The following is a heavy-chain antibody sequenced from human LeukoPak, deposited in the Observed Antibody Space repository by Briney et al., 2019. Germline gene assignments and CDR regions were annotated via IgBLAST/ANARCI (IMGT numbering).Heavy chain of an antibody. CDR3: VIVHIFNSGNYYNPGWFDP. Sequence: RTGGSLRLSCEGSGFTFSNAWMTWVRQAPGKGLEWVGLIKSKIDGETIDFAAPVKGRFSISRDDAKNMLYLQMNSLQIEDTAVYYCVIVHIFNSGNYYNPGWFDPWGQGTLVTVSS. V-gene: IGHV3-15*01. CDR1: GFTFSNAW. D-gene: IGHD3-10*01. CDR2: IKSKIDGETI. J-gene: IGHJ5*02.